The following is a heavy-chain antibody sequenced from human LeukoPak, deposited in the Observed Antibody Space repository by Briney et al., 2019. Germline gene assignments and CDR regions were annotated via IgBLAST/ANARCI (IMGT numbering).Heavy chain of an antibody. CDR1: GYTFTSCF. CDR2: INPSGGST. Sequence: ASVKVSCKASGYTFTSCFMHWVRQAPGQGLEWMGIINPSGGSTSYAQKFQGRLTMTRDTSTNTAYMELSSLRSEDTAVYYCARGGDIAVVPAAMVGPWGQGTLVTVSS. J-gene: IGHJ5*02. V-gene: IGHV1-46*01. D-gene: IGHD2-2*01. CDR3: ARGGDIAVVPAAMVGP.